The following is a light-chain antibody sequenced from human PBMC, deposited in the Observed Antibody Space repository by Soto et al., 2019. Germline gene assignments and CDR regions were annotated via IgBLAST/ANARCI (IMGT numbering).Light chain of an antibody. CDR2: EVS. V-gene: IGLV2-8*01. CDR1: SSDVGGYNY. CDR3: SSYAGSNNFYYV. Sequence: QSALTQPPSASGSPGQSVTISCTGTSSDVGGYNYVSWYQQHPGKAPKLTIYEVSKRPSGVPDRFSGSKSGNTASLTVSGLQAEDEADYYCSSYAGSNNFYYVFGTGTKVTVL. J-gene: IGLJ1*01.